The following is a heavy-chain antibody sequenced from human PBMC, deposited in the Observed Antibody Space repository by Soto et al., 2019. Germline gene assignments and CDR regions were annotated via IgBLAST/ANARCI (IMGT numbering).Heavy chain of an antibody. CDR3: ARTLHSICSSTSCYEARRDGYNLGYWYFDL. CDR1: GFTISGCS. D-gene: IGHD2-2*01. J-gene: IGHJ2*01. CDR2: ITIRTGNI. Sequence: HPGGSLRLSCEASGFTISGCSMNWVRQAPGKGLEWLAYITIRTGNIVYADSVRGRFTISADNAKNSLYLQMNSLRAGDTAVYYCARTLHSICSSTSCYEARRDGYNLGYWYFDLWGRGTLVTVSS. V-gene: IGHV3-48*01.